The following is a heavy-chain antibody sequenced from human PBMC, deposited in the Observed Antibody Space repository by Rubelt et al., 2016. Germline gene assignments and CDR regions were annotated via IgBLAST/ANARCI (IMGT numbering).Heavy chain of an antibody. J-gene: IGHJ3*02. CDR1: VGTFSDYS. D-gene: IGHD3-10*01. CDR3: AMAWGTRSLLLGAIDI. CDR2: ITDAGDT. V-gene: IGHV4-34*08. Sequence: QVQLQQWGAGLSKPSETLSLTCAVYVGTFSDYSWTWIRKLPGKGLEWIGEITDAGDTTYNPSPKGRVTMSVDTSKNQLSLERITVTDSETAVCYLAMAWGTRSLLLGAIDIWGQGRTGTVSS.